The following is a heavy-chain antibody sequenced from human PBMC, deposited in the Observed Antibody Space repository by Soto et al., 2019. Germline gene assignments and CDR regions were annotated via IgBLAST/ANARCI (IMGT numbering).Heavy chain of an antibody. CDR1: GYSFTSYW. J-gene: IGHJ6*02. D-gene: IGHD2-2*02. CDR3: ARQKDPSCSSTSCYTLKADYYYYGMDV. Sequence: EVQLVQSGAEVKKPGESLKISCKGSGYSFTSYWIGWVRQMPGKGLEWMGIIYPGDSDTRYSPSFQGQVTISADKSISTAYLQWSSLKASDTAMYYCARQKDPSCSSTSCYTLKADYYYYGMDVWGQGTTVTVSS. V-gene: IGHV5-51*01. CDR2: IYPGDSDT.